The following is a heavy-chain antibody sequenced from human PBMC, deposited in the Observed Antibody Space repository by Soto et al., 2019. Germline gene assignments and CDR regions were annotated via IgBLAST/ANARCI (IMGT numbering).Heavy chain of an antibody. CDR2: IYYSGST. D-gene: IGHD2-2*01. J-gene: IGHJ3*02. CDR1: GGSISSGGYY. CDR3: ASKGESTWSAFDI. Sequence: SETLSLTCTVSGGSISSGGYYWSWIRQHPGEGLEWIGYIYYSGSTYYNPSLKSRVTISVDTSKNQFSLKLSSVTAADTAVYNGASKGESTWSAFDIWGKGTMVPVSS. V-gene: IGHV4-31*03.